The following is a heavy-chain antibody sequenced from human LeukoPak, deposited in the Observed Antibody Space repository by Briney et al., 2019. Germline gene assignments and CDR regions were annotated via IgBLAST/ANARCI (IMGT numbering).Heavy chain of an antibody. J-gene: IGHJ4*02. Sequence: GGSLRLACAASGFTFSSYSMNWVRQAPGKGLEWVSYISSSSSTIYYADSVKGRFTISRDNAKNSLYLQMNSLRDEDTAVYYCARPPPVTTVVRWYYFDYWGQGTLVTVSS. CDR3: ARPPPVTTVVRWYYFDY. CDR2: ISSSSSTI. V-gene: IGHV3-48*02. D-gene: IGHD4-23*01. CDR1: GFTFSSYS.